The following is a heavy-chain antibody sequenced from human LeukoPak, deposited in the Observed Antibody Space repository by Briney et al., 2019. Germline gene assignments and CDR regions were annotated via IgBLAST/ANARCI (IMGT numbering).Heavy chain of an antibody. CDR2: IIPIFGTA. CDR1: GGTFSSYA. CDR3: ARILFYSSSWYGLDP. V-gene: IGHV1-69*13. Sequence: ASVKVSCKASGGTFSSYAISWVRQAPGQGLEWMGGIIPIFGTANYAQKFQGRVTITADESTSTAYMELSSLRSEDTAVYYCARILFYSSSWYGLDPWGQGTLVTVSS. J-gene: IGHJ5*02. D-gene: IGHD6-13*01.